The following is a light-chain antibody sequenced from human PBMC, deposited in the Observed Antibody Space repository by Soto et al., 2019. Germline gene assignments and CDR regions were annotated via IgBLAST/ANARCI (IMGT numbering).Light chain of an antibody. Sequence: EIVLTQSPATLSLSPGERATLSCRASQSISYNLAWYQQKPGQAPRLLLYDASNRATGVPARFSGSGSGTDFTLSISSLEPDDFAVYYCQQRGDWPLYTFGQGSRLEIK. CDR1: QSISYN. CDR2: DAS. V-gene: IGKV3-11*01. J-gene: IGKJ2*01. CDR3: QQRGDWPLYT.